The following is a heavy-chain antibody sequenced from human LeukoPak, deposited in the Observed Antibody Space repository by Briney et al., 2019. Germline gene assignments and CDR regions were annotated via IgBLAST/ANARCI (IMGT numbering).Heavy chain of an antibody. CDR3: ARRVYDFWSGSDPEAGFDP. CDR1: GGSISSYY. CDR2: IYYSGST. J-gene: IGHJ5*02. Sequence: PSETLSLTCTVSGGSISSYYWSWIRQPPGKGLEWIGYIYYSGSTNYNPSLKSRVTISVDTSKNQFSLKLSSVTAADTAVYYCARRVYDFWSGSDPEAGFDPWGQGTLVTVSS. D-gene: IGHD3-3*01. V-gene: IGHV4-59*01.